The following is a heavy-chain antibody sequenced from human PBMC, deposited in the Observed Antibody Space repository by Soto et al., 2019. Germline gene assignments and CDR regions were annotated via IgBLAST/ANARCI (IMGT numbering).Heavy chain of an antibody. CDR3: ASDRGEYYYDSSGHPFDI. D-gene: IGHD3-22*01. CDR2: IYYSGST. Sequence: ETLSLTCTVSGGSVSSGSYYWSWIRQPPGKGLEWIGYIYYSGSTNYNPSLKSRVTISVDTSKNQFSLKLSSVTAADTAVYYCASDRGEYYYDSSGHPFDIWGQGTMVTVSS. CDR1: GGSVSSGSYY. J-gene: IGHJ3*02. V-gene: IGHV4-61*01.